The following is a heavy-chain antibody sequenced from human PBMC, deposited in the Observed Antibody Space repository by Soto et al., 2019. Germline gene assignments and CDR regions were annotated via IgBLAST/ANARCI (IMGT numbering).Heavy chain of an antibody. V-gene: IGHV4-59*01. CDR2: IYYSGST. D-gene: IGHD6-13*01. CDR1: GGSISSYY. J-gene: IGHJ6*02. CDR3: ARVIIAAAGEDYYYYYGMDV. Sequence: LSLTFTVPGGSISSYYWSWIRQPPGKGLEWIGYIYYSGSTNYNPSLKSRVTISVDTSKNQFSLKLSSVTAADTAVYYCARVIIAAAGEDYYYYYGMDVWGQGTTVTVSS.